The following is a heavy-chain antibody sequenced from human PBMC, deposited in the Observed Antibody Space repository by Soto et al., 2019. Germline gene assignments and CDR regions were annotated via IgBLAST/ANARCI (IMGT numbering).Heavy chain of an antibody. CDR1: GYTFTSYY. CDR2: INPNGGST. J-gene: IGHJ4*02. Sequence: ASVKVSCKASGYTFTSYYMHWVRQAPGQGLEWMGIINPNGGSTSYAQKFQGRVTMTRDTSTSTAYMELRSLRSDDTAVYYCVLWLFPLHYWGQGTLVTVSS. V-gene: IGHV1-46*01. D-gene: IGHD2-21*01. CDR3: VLWLFPLHY.